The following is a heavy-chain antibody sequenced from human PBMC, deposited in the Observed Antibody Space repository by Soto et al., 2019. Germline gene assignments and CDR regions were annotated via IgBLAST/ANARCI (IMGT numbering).Heavy chain of an antibody. CDR1: DGSISSGGDY. V-gene: IGHV4-31*03. Sequence: KHSETLSLTCTVSDGSISSGGDYWTWIRQHPEKGLEWIGYIYDSGRIGCNPSLKSRLIISIDTSKNQFSLRLSSVTVADTAVYYCARAVHVTPNWFDPWGQGTLVTVSS. CDR3: ARAVHVTPNWFDP. J-gene: IGHJ5*02. CDR2: IYDSGRI. D-gene: IGHD2-8*01.